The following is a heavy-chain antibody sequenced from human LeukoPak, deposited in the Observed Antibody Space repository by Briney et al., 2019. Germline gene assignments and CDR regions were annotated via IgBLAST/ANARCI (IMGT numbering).Heavy chain of an antibody. Sequence: GGSLRLSCAVSGFTFSSYAMSWVRQAPGKGLEWVSLVSGSGSSTDYADSVKGRFTISRDNSKDMLYLQMNSLRAEDTAVYYCARVRLNYDSRGLRYYFDYWGHGTLVTVSS. V-gene: IGHV3-23*01. CDR2: VSGSGSST. J-gene: IGHJ4*01. D-gene: IGHD3-22*01. CDR3: ARVRLNYDSRGLRYYFDY. CDR1: GFTFSSYA.